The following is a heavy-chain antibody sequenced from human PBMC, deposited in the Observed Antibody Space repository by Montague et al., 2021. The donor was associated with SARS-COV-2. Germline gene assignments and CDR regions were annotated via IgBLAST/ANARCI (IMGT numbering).Heavy chain of an antibody. CDR3: ARGRQHFNMIVVVMTGGEYYFDY. CDR2: INHRGTS. V-gene: IGHV4-34*01. CDR1: GGSFSDYF. J-gene: IGHJ4*02. D-gene: IGHD3-22*01. Sequence: SETLSLTCAVYGGSFSDYFWTWIRLPPGKGLEWIGEINHRGTSNYNPSLKSRVSISVDTSKNQFSLYLGSVTAADTAVYYCARGRQHFNMIVVVMTGGEYYFDYWGQGTLVTVSS.